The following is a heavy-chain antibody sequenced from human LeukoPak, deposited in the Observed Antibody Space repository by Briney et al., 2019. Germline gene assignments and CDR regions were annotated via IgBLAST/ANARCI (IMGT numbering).Heavy chain of an antibody. CDR2: ISGSGGST. Sequence: GGSLRLSCAASGFTFSNYGMSWVRQAPGKGLEWVSAISGSGGSTYYADSVKGRFTISRDNSKNTVYLQMNSLRAEDTAVYYCARGIYGGNPADYWGQGTLVTVSS. J-gene: IGHJ4*02. CDR3: ARGIYGGNPADY. D-gene: IGHD4-23*01. CDR1: GFTFSNYG. V-gene: IGHV3-23*01.